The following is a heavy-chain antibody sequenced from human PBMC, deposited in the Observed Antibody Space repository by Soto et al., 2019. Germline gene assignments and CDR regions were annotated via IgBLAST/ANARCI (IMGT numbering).Heavy chain of an antibody. CDR1: GDSFNDYY. J-gene: IGHJ6*03. D-gene: IGHD3-10*02. Sequence: QVQLVQSGAEVRKPGASVTVSCRSSGDSFNDYYIHWVRQAPGQGFEWMGWINPNGGVTKYAQKFQGRVSKTRDTSIRNVYTQLSRLRSEDTAVYYWARECWGATATLGYYYFYIDVWGTGTTVTVSS. CDR2: INPNGGVT. CDR3: ARECWGATATLGYYYFYIDV. V-gene: IGHV1-2*02.